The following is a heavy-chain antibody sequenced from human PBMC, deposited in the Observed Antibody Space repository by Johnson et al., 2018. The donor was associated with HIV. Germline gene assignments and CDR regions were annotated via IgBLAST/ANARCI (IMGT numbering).Heavy chain of an antibody. CDR2: IWYDGSNK. V-gene: IGHV3-33*06. J-gene: IGHJ3*02. CDR3: AKDGDYYDSSGRAFDI. D-gene: IGHD3-22*01. CDR1: GFTFSSYG. Sequence: VQLVESGGGVVQPGRSLRLSCAASGFTFSSYGMHWVRQAPGKGLEWVAVIWYDGSNKYYADSVKGRFTISRDNSKNTLYLEMNSLRAEDTAVYYCAKDGDYYDSSGRAFDIWGQGTMVTVSS.